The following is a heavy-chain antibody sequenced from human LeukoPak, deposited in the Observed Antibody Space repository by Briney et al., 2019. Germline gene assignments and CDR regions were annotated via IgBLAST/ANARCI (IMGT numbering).Heavy chain of an antibody. J-gene: IGHJ6*03. D-gene: IGHD1-26*01. Sequence: PGGSLRLSCAASGFTFSSYSMNWVRQAPGKGRGWVSSISSSSSYIYYADSVKSRFTISRDNAKNSLYLQMNSLRAEDTAVYYCARDMRSPSANNPYSGSYYSYYYMDVWGKGTPVTVSS. CDR2: ISSSSSYI. V-gene: IGHV3-21*01. CDR1: GFTFSSYS. CDR3: ARDMRSPSANNPYSGSYYSYYYMDV.